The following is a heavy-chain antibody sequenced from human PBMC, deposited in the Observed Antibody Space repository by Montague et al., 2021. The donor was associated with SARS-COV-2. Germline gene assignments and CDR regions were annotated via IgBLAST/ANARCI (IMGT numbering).Heavy chain of an antibody. CDR2: IYYSGST. J-gene: IGHJ6*02. V-gene: IGHV4-61*01. Sequence: SETLSLTCTVSGGSISSGSYYWSWIRQPPGKGLEWIGYIYYSGSTNYNPSLKSRVTISVDTSKNQFSLKLSSVTAADTAVYYCARDPWHITIFGVVTSYGMDFWGQGTTVTVSS. D-gene: IGHD3-3*01. CDR3: ARDPWHITIFGVVTSYGMDF. CDR1: GGSISSGSYY.